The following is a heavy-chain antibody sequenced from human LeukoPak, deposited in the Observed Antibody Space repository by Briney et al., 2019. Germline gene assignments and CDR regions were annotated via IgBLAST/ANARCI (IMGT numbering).Heavy chain of an antibody. D-gene: IGHD3-3*01. CDR2: IFTSGST. CDR1: GGSISSYY. Sequence: PSETLSLTCTVSGGSISSYYWSWIRQPPGRGLEWIGHIFTSGSTNYNPSLKSRVTISVDTSKNQLSLKLSSVTAADTAVYYCARASYYDPPRAYYYYMDVWGKGTTVTVSS. J-gene: IGHJ6*03. CDR3: ARASYYDPPRAYYYYMDV. V-gene: IGHV4-4*09.